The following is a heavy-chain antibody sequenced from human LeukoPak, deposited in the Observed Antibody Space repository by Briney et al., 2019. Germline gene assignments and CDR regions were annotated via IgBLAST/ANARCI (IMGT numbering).Heavy chain of an antibody. J-gene: IGHJ4*02. CDR2: IKQDGSEK. D-gene: IGHD3-3*01. Sequence: PGGSLRLPCAASGFTFSSYWMSWVRQAPGKGLEWVANIKQDGSEKYYVDSVKGRFIISRDNAKNSLYLQMNSLRVEDTAVYYCARGGLRLLEWLSPFDYWGQGTLVTVSS. CDR3: ARGGLRLLEWLSPFDY. CDR1: GFTFSSYW. V-gene: IGHV3-7*01.